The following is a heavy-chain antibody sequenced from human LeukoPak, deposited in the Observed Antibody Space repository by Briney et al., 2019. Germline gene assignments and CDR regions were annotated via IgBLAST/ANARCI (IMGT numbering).Heavy chain of an antibody. CDR1: GFTFSSYS. D-gene: IGHD5-18*01. V-gene: IGHV3-21*01. J-gene: IGHJ4*02. Sequence: GGSLRLSCAASGFTFSSYSMNWVRQAPGKGLEWVSSISSSSSYIYYADSVKGRFTISRDNAKNSLYLQMNSLGAEDTAVYYCARDGGYSYANFDYWGQGTLVTVSS. CDR2: ISSSSSYI. CDR3: ARDGGYSYANFDY.